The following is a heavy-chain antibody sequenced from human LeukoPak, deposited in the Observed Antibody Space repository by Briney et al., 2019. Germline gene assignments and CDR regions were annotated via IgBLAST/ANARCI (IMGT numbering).Heavy chain of an antibody. J-gene: IGHJ4*02. CDR2: INPNSGGT. CDR3: ASIGERGYSYGFAY. D-gene: IGHD5-18*01. Sequence: APVKVSCKASGYTFTGYYMHWVRQAPGQGLEWMGWINPNSGGTNYAQKFQGRVTMTRDTSISTAYMELSRLRSDDTAVYYCASIGERGYSYGFAYWGQGTLVTVSS. CDR1: GYTFTGYY. V-gene: IGHV1-2*02.